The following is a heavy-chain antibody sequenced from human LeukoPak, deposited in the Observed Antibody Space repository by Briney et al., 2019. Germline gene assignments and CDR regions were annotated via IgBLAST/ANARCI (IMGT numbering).Heavy chain of an antibody. CDR1: GGTFSSYA. D-gene: IGHD3-22*01. Sequence: SVKVSCKASGGTFSSYAISWVRQAPGQGLEWMGGIIPTFGTANYAQKFQGRVTITADESTSTAYMELSSLRSEDTAVYYCARFYDSSGYYPRPGYFDYWGQGTLVTVSS. J-gene: IGHJ4*02. CDR3: ARFYDSSGYYPRPGYFDY. V-gene: IGHV1-69*13. CDR2: IIPTFGTA.